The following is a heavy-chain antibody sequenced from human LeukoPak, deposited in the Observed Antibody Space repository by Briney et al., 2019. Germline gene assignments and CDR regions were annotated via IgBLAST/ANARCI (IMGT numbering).Heavy chain of an antibody. CDR3: ASLVDILTGYSVPRNYYYMDV. V-gene: IGHV1-8*01. CDR1: GYTFTSYD. D-gene: IGHD3-9*01. CDR2: MNPNSGNT. Sequence: GASVKVSCKASGYTFTSYDINWVRQATGQGLEWMGWMNPNSGNTGYAQKFQGRVTITADKSTSTAYMELSSLRSEDTAVYYCASLVDILTGYSVPRNYYYMDVWGKGTTVTVSS. J-gene: IGHJ6*03.